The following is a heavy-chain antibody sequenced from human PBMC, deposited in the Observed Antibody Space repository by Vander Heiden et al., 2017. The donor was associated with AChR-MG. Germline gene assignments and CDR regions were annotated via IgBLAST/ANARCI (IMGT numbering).Heavy chain of an antibody. CDR3: AGGPEAVDI. CDR2: TSYRSKWFN. Sequence: QVQLQQSGPGLVKPSQTLSLTCAIFVDSVSDNSAAWNWIRQSPSRGLEWLGRTSYRSKWFNDYAVSVKSRITINPDTSKNQFSLQLYSVTPEDTAVYYCAGGPEAVDIWGQGTMVTVSS. CDR1: VDSVSDNSAA. V-gene: IGHV6-1*01. J-gene: IGHJ3*02.